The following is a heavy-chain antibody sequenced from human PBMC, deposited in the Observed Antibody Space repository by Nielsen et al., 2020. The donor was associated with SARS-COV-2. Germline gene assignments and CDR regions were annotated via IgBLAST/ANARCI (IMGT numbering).Heavy chain of an antibody. CDR1: GGSFSGYY. J-gene: IGHJ4*02. CDR3: VRAPATIFGVLIRLES. D-gene: IGHD3-3*01. Sequence: SETLSLTCAVYGGSFSGYYWSWIRQPPGKGLEWIGEINHSGSTNYNPSLKSRVTTSLDTSLNQFSLTMNSVTAADTAVYYCVRAPATIFGVLIRLESWGPGTLVTVSS. V-gene: IGHV4-34*01. CDR2: INHSGST.